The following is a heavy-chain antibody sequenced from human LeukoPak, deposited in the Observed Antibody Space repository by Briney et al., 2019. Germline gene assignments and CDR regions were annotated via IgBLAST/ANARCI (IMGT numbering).Heavy chain of an antibody. V-gene: IGHV5-51*01. CDR1: GYSFTSSW. J-gene: IGHJ4*01. CDR2: INPGDSDT. D-gene: IGHD3-10*01. CDR3: ARTYYYGSGTYGQVDY. Sequence: GESLKISCQASGYSFTSSWIGWARQMPGKGLEWMAIINPGDSDTRYSPSFQGQVTISADKSISTAYLQWSSLKASDTAMYYCARTYYYGSGTYGQVDYWGQGTLVTVSS.